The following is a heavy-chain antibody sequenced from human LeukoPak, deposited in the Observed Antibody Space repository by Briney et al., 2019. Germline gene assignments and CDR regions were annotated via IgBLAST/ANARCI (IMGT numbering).Heavy chain of an antibody. D-gene: IGHD5-18*01. V-gene: IGHV4-38-2*01. Sequence: SETLSLTCAVSGYSISSGYYWGWIRQPPGKGLGWIGSIYHSGSTYYNPSLTSRVTISVDTSKNPFSLKLSSLTAADTAVYYCASPSVDTAMVHAFDIWGQGTMVTVSS. CDR2: IYHSGST. CDR1: GYSISSGYY. CDR3: ASPSVDTAMVHAFDI. J-gene: IGHJ3*02.